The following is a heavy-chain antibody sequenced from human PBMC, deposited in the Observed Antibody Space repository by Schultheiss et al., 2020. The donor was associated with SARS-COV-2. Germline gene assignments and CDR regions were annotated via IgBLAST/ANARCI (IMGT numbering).Heavy chain of an antibody. CDR2: IRSKAYGGTT. D-gene: IGHD1-7*01. CDR1: GFTFGGYA. J-gene: IGHJ5*02. CDR3: TRAPYNWNYVGWFDP. Sequence: GGSLRLSCAASGFTFGGYAMSWVRQAPGKGLEWVGFIRSKAYGGTTEYAASVKGRFTISRDDSKSIAYLQMNSLKTEDTAVYYCTRAPYNWNYVGWFDPWGQGTLVTVSS. V-gene: IGHV3-49*04.